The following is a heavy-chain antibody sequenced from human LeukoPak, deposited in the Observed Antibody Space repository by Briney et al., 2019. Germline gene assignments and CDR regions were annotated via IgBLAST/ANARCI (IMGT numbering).Heavy chain of an antibody. CDR3: ATGLTGYYESPDAPPFDY. D-gene: IGHD3-9*01. J-gene: IGHJ4*02. Sequence: ASVKVSCKVSGYTLTELSMHWVRQAPGKGLEWMGSFDSEDGETIYTQRFQGRVTMTEDTSTDTAYMELRRLTSEDTAIYYCATGLTGYYESPDAPPFDYWGQGTLVTVSS. CDR1: GYTLTELS. V-gene: IGHV1-24*01. CDR2: FDSEDGET.